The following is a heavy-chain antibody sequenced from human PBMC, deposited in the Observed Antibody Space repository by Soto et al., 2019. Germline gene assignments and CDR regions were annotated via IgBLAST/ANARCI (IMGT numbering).Heavy chain of an antibody. CDR1: GFTFSSYS. V-gene: IGHV3-21*01. Sequence: EVQLVESGGGLVKPGGSLRLSCAASGFTFSSYSMNWVRQAPGQGLEWVSSISSSSSYIYYADSVKGRFTISRDNAKNSLYLQMNSLRAEDTAVYYCARGWDDYGPDYWGQGTLVTVSS. D-gene: IGHD4-17*01. J-gene: IGHJ4*02. CDR2: ISSSSSYI. CDR3: ARGWDDYGPDY.